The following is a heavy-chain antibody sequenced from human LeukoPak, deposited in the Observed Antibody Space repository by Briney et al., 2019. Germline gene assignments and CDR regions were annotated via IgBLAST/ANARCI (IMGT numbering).Heavy chain of an antibody. V-gene: IGHV1-24*01. D-gene: IGHD6-19*01. CDR3: RAVAGTEIDY. CDR1: GYTLTELS. CDR2: FDPEDGET. Sequence: ASVKVSCKVSGYTLTELSMHWVRQAPGKGLEWMGGFDPEDGETIYAQKFQGRVTVTEDTSTDTAYMELSSLRSEDTAVYYCRAVAGTEIDYWGQGTLVTVSS. J-gene: IGHJ4*02.